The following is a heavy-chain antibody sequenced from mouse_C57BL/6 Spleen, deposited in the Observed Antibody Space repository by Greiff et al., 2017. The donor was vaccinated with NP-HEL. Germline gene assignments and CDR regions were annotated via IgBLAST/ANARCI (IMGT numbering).Heavy chain of an antibody. V-gene: IGHV1-55*01. CDR2: IYPGSGST. Sequence: QVQLQQPGAELVKPGASVKMSCKASGYTFTSYWITWVKQRPGQGLEWIGDIYPGSGSTNYNEKFKSKATLTVDTSSRTAYMQLSSLTSEDSAVDYCARSGITTVVATGDYWGKGTTLTVSS. CDR1: GYTFTSYW. D-gene: IGHD1-1*01. CDR3: ARSGITTVVATGDY. J-gene: IGHJ2*01.